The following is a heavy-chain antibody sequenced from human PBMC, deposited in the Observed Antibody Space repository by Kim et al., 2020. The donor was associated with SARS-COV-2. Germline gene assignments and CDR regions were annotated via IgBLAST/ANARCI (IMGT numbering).Heavy chain of an antibody. CDR1: GFTFSSYA. CDR2: ISSSGSTI. J-gene: IGHJ6*02. Sequence: GGSLRLSCAASGFTFSSYAMNWVRQAPGKGLEWVSYISSSGSTIYYADSVKGRFTISRDNAKNSLYLQMNSLRAEDTAVYYCARETYSSSYNYYGMDVWGQGTTVTVSS. CDR3: ARETYSSSYNYYGMDV. D-gene: IGHD6-13*01. V-gene: IGHV3-48*03.